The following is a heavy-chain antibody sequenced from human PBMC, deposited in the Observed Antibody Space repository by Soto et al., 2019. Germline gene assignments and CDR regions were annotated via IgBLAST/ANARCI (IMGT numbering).Heavy chain of an antibody. V-gene: IGHV1-2*04. J-gene: IGHJ4*02. CDR1: GYTFTGYY. CDR2: INPNSGGT. Sequence: GASVKVSCKASGYTFTGYYMHWVRQAPGQGLEWMGWINPNSGGTNYAQKFQGWVTMTRDTSISTAYMELSRPRSDDTAVYYCASAEEYCRSTSCPDAAYWGQGTLVPVSS. CDR3: ASAEEYCRSTSCPDAAY. D-gene: IGHD2-2*01.